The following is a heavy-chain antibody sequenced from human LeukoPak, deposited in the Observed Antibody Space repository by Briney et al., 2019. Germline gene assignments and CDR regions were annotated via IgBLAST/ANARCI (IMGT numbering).Heavy chain of an antibody. CDR2: IYYSGST. CDR3: ARRGGYYGGFDY. D-gene: IGHD3-22*01. J-gene: IGHJ4*02. V-gene: IGHV4-59*01. CDR1: GGSMSSYY. Sequence: SETLSLTRTVSGGSMSSYYWSWIRQPPGKGLEWIGYIYYSGSTNYNPSLKSRVTISVDTSKNQFSLKLSSVTAADTAVYYCARRGGYYGGFDYWGQGTLVTVSS.